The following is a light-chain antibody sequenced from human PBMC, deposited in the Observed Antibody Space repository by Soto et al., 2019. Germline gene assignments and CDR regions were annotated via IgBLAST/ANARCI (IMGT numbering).Light chain of an antibody. J-gene: IGLJ1*01. CDR2: DVS. V-gene: IGLV2-14*01. CDR3: SSFTSTSTNYV. Sequence: QSTLSQPASVSGSPGQSITISYPGTSSDIGVYNHVSWYQQHPGKAPKLMIYDVSNRPSGVSNRFSGSKSGNTASLTISGLQPEDEADYYCSSFTSTSTNYVFGTGTKVTVL. CDR1: SSDIGVYNH.